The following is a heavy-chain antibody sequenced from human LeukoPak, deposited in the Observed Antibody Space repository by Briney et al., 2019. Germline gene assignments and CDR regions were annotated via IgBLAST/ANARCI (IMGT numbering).Heavy chain of an antibody. J-gene: IGHJ4*02. Sequence: ASETLSLTCTVSGGSISSYFWSWIRQPPGKGLEWIGYIYYSGSTTYNPSLKSRATISIDTSKNQFSLNLSSVTAADTAVYYCARERQLHYFDYWGQGTLVTVSS. D-gene: IGHD6-6*01. CDR3: ARERQLHYFDY. CDR2: IYYSGST. V-gene: IGHV4-59*13. CDR1: GGSISSYF.